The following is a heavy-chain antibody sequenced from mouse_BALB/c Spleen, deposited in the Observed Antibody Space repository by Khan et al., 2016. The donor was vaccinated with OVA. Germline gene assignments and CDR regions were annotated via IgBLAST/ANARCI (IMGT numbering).Heavy chain of an antibody. V-gene: IGHV2-6-5*01. CDR2: IWGGGST. Sequence: QVQLKESGPGLVAPSQNLSITSTVSGFSLNDYGVSWIRQPPGKGLEWLGVIWGGGSTYYNSALKSRLSITKDNSKSQVFLKMSSLQSDDTAIFYCAKGVWSYYYTLDYWGQGTSVTVSS. CDR3: AKGVWSYYYTLDY. J-gene: IGHJ4*01. CDR1: GFSLNDYG.